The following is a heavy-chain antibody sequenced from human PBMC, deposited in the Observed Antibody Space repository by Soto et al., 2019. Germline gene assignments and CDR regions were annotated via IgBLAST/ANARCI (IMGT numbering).Heavy chain of an antibody. J-gene: IGHJ5*02. CDR2: ITSDGKSK. Sequence: GGSLRLSCTASGFNFSNHWMHWVRQRPAEGLVWVSRITSDGKSKAYAESVKGRFAISRDNAKNTLYLQMNGLTAEDTAVYYCARESGDWPLNWFDPWGQGTLVTVS. CDR3: ARESGDWPLNWFDP. V-gene: IGHV3-74*01. D-gene: IGHD2-21*02. CDR1: GFNFSNHW.